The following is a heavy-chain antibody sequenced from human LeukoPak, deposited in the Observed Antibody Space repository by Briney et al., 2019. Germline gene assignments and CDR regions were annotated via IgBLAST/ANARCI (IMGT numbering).Heavy chain of an antibody. J-gene: IGHJ4*02. D-gene: IGHD3-9*01. CDR1: GGSFSSGSYY. Sequence: PSETLSLTCTVSGGSFSSGSYYWSWIRQPAGKGLEWIGRIYTSGSTNYNPSLKSRVTISVDTSKNQFSLKLSSVTAAGTAVYYCARERYDILTGYYTFDYWGQGTLVTVSS. CDR3: ARERYDILTGYYTFDY. CDR2: IYTSGST. V-gene: IGHV4-61*02.